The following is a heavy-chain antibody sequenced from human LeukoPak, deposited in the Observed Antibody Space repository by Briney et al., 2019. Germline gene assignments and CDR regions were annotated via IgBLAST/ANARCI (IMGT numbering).Heavy chain of an antibody. D-gene: IGHD1-26*01. CDR2: ISYSGST. J-gene: IGHJ4*02. CDR1: GDSISSSSYY. CDR3: AKSGGYGLIDY. V-gene: IGHV4-39*01. Sequence: SETLSLTCTVSGDSISSSSYYWGWIRQPPGKGLEWIGSISYSGSTYYNASLQSRVTISIDTSKNQFSLRLSSVTAADTAMYYCAKSGGYGLIDYWGQGTLVTVSS.